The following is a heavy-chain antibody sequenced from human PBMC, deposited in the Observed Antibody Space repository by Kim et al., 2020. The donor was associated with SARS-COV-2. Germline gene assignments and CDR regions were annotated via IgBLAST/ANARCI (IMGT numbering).Heavy chain of an antibody. CDR3: ARGVGSSGYYYPDY. D-gene: IGHD3-22*01. J-gene: IGHJ4*02. Sequence: NPSLKSRVTISVDTSKNQFSLKLSSVTAADTAVYYCARGVGSSGYYYPDYWGQGTLVTVSS. V-gene: IGHV4-31*02.